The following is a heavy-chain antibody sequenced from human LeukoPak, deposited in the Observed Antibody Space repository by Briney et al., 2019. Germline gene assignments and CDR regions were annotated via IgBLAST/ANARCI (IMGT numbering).Heavy chain of an antibody. V-gene: IGHV3-7*01. CDR3: AKLAKYFYGSETYYFFEH. Sequence: GESLRLSCAASGFSLTTYWMSWVRQAPGKGLEWVANIQQDGTEKYYVDSVKGRFTISRDNAKNSLYLQMNRLRAEDTAVYYCAKLAKYFYGSETYYFFEHWGQGTPVTASS. D-gene: IGHD3-10*01. J-gene: IGHJ4*02. CDR1: GFSLTTYW. CDR2: IQQDGTEK.